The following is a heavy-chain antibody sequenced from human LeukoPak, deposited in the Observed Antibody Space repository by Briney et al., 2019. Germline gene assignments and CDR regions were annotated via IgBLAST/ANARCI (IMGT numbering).Heavy chain of an antibody. CDR2: IRYDGSNK. CDR3: AKLFESGTYNNFFHY. D-gene: IGHD3-10*01. Sequence: GGSLRLSCAASGFTFSDYGMHWVRQAPDKGLQWVAFIRYDGSNKYYADSVKGRFTISRDNSKNTLYLQMNSLRPEDTAIYYCAKLFESGTYNNFFHYWGQGTLVTVFS. V-gene: IGHV3-30*02. CDR1: GFTFSDYG. J-gene: IGHJ4*02.